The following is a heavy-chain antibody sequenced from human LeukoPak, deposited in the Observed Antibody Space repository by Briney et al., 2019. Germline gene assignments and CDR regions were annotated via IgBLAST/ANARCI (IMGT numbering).Heavy chain of an antibody. V-gene: IGHV4-34*01. J-gene: IGHJ4*02. CDR3: ARSGLVGADFDY. D-gene: IGHD1-26*01. CDR1: GGSFSGYY. Sequence: PSETLSLTCAVYGGSFSGYYWSWIRQPPGKGLEWIGSIYHRGSTYYNPSLKSRVTISVDTSRNQFSLKLSSMTAADTAVYYCARSGLVGADFDYWGQGILVTVSS. CDR2: IYHRGST.